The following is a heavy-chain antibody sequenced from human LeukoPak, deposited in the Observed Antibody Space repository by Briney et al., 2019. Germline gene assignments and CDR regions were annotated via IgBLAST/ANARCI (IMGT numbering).Heavy chain of an antibody. CDR2: IYYSGST. CDR3: ARDNYLTGSFDY. J-gene: IGHJ4*02. Sequence: SETLSLTCTVSGGSISSYYWSWIRDPPGKGLECIGYIYYSGSTNYNPSLKSRVTISVDTYKNQFSLKLSSVTAADTAVYYCARDNYLTGSFDYWGQGTLVTVSS. V-gene: IGHV4-59*01. D-gene: IGHD4-11*01. CDR1: GGSISSYY.